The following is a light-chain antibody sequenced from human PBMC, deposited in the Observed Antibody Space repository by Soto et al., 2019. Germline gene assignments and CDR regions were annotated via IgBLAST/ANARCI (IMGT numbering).Light chain of an antibody. CDR1: QTISSW. J-gene: IGKJ1*01. CDR3: QQYNNWPT. V-gene: IGKV1-5*03. CDR2: KAS. Sequence: DIQMTQSPSTLSGSVGDRVTITCRASQTISSWLAWYQQKPGRAPNLLIHKASHLESGVPSRFSGSGSGTEFTLTISSLQSEDFAVYYCQQYNNWPTFGQGTKVDIK.